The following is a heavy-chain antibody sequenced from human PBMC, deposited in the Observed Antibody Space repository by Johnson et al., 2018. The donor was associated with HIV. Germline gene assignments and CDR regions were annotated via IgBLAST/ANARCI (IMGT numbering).Heavy chain of an antibody. CDR3: AGGRGWVTLNAFDM. CDR1: GVIFSDYY. D-gene: IGHD4-23*01. J-gene: IGHJ3*02. CDR2: MSSSGTTI. V-gene: IGHV3-11*04. Sequence: QMLLVESGGGLVKPGGSLRLSCVASGVIFSDYYMSWIRQAPGKGLEWVSYMSSSGTTIYYADSVKGRFTIARDNAKNSLYLQMNRLRADDTAVYYCAGGRGWVTLNAFDMWGQGTMVTVSS.